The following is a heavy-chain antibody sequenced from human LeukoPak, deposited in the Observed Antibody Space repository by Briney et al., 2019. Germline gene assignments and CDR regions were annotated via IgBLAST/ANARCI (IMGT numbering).Heavy chain of an antibody. D-gene: IGHD2-15*01. CDR2: ISWNSGTI. J-gene: IGHJ3*02. Sequence: GGSLRLSCAASGFTFDDYVMNWVRQAPGKGLEWVSGISWNSGTIGYADSVEGRFTISRDNAKNSLYLQMNSLRAEDTALYYCVKGAAYHLGDAFDIWGQGTMVTVSS. CDR1: GFTFDDYV. V-gene: IGHV3-9*01. CDR3: VKGAAYHLGDAFDI.